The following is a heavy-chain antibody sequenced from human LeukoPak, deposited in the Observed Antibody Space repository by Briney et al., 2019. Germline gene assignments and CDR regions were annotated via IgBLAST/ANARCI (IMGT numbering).Heavy chain of an antibody. CDR2: ISSSSSTI. V-gene: IGHV3-48*01. Sequence: PGGSLRLSCAASGFTFSSYSMNWVRQAPGKGLEWVSYISSSSSTIYYADSVKGRFTISRDNSKNTLYLQMNSLRAEDTAVYYCAKDQGSGSYYYYYMDVWGKGTTVTVSS. J-gene: IGHJ6*03. D-gene: IGHD1-26*01. CDR3: AKDQGSGSYYYYYMDV. CDR1: GFTFSSYS.